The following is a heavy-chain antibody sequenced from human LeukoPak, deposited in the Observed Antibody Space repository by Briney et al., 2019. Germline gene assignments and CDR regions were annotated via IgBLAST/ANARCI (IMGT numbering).Heavy chain of an antibody. Sequence: PSESLSLTCTVSGASISSGGYYRSWIRQHPGKGLEWIGYIYYSGSTYYNPSLKSRVTISVDTSKNQFSLKLRSVTAVDTAVYYCARGWFDPWGQGTLVTVSS. CDR3: ARGWFDP. CDR2: IYYSGST. V-gene: IGHV4-31*03. J-gene: IGHJ5*02. CDR1: GASISSGGYY.